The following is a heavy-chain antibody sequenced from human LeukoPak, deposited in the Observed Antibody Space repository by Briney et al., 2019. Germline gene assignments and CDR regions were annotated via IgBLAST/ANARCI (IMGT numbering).Heavy chain of an antibody. D-gene: IGHD4-17*01. J-gene: IGHJ4*02. Sequence: ASVTVSCKASGYTFTGYYMHWVRQAPGQGLEWMGWINPNSGGTNYAQKFQDRVTMTRDTSISTAYMELGSLRSGDTAVYYCVRIYYGPDYWGQGTLVTVSS. CDR1: GYTFTGYY. CDR3: VRIYYGPDY. V-gene: IGHV1-2*02. CDR2: INPNSGGT.